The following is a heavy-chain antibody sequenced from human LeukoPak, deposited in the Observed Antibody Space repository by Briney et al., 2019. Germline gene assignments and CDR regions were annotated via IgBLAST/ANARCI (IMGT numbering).Heavy chain of an antibody. CDR2: INRSGST. V-gene: IGHV4-34*01. J-gene: IGHJ4*02. Sequence: SETLSLTCAVYGGSFSGYYWSWIRQPPGKGLEWIGEINRSGSTNYNPSLKSRVTISVDTSKNQFSLKLSSVTAADTAVYYCARFGYYGSGSYLQTFDYWGQGTLVTVSS. CDR3: ARFGYYGSGSYLQTFDY. D-gene: IGHD3-10*01. CDR1: GGSFSGYY.